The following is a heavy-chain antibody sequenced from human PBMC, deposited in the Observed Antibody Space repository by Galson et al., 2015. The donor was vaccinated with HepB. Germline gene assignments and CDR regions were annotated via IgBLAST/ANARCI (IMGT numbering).Heavy chain of an antibody. V-gene: IGHV3-7*03. J-gene: IGHJ4*02. D-gene: IGHD6-19*01. CDR1: GFTFSSYW. Sequence: SLRLSCAASGFTFSSYWMSWVRQAPGKGLEWVANIKQDGSENYYVDSVKGRFTISRDNAKNSLYLQMNSLRAEDTAVYYCARDSSGWYRDYWGQGTLVTVSS. CDR2: IKQDGSEN. CDR3: ARDSSGWYRDY.